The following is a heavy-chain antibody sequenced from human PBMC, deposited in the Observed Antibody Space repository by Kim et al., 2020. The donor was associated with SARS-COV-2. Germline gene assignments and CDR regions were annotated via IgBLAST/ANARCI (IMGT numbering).Heavy chain of an antibody. CDR3: ARVSRGPIRVFGVDMKGYYYYYMDV. D-gene: IGHD3-3*01. V-gene: IGHV1-18*01. CDR2: ISAYNGNT. CDR1: GYTFTSYG. J-gene: IGHJ6*03. Sequence: ASVKVSCKASGYTFTSYGISWVRQAPGQGLEWMGWISAYNGNTNYAQKLQGRVTMTTDTSTSTAYMELRSLRSDDTAVYYCARVSRGPIRVFGVDMKGYYYYYMDVWGKGTTVTVSS.